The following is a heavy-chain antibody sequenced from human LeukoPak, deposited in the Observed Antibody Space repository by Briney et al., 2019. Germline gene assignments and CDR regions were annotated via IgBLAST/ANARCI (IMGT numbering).Heavy chain of an antibody. CDR2: IHYSGST. CDR1: GASIGTSNNY. D-gene: IGHD6-19*01. CDR3: ARHGQWLVRLDY. J-gene: IGHJ4*02. V-gene: IGHV4-39*01. Sequence: SETLSLTCTVSGASIGTSNNYWGWIRQPPGKGPEWIGGIHYSGSTYYDPSLKSRVTISMDTSRNQFSLRLNSVTAADTAVYYCARHGQWLVRLDYWGQGNLVTVSS.